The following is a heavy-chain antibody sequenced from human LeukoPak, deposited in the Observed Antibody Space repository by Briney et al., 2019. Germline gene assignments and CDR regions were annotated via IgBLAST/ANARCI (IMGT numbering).Heavy chain of an antibody. CDR3: ARAADYDILEAGWFDP. CDR2: IYYSGTT. Sequence: SETLSLTCTVSGDSISSYYWSWIRQPPGKGLEWIGYIYYSGTTNYNPSLKSRVTISIDTSKNQFSLKLSSVTAADTAVYYCARAADYDILEAGWFDPWGQGTLVTVSS. D-gene: IGHD3-9*01. CDR1: GDSISSYY. V-gene: IGHV4-59*01. J-gene: IGHJ5*02.